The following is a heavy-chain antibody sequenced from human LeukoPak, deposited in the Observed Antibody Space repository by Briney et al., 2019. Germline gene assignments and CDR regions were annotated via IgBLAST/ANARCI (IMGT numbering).Heavy chain of an antibody. CDR1: GFTFSSYG. V-gene: IGHV3-30*03. CDR3: ARGWACSSTSCPRAGFAHYYYYGMDV. J-gene: IGHJ6*02. D-gene: IGHD2-2*01. Sequence: PGGSLRLSCAASGFTFSSYGMHWVRQAPGKGLEWVAVISYDGSNKYYADSVKGRFTISRDNSKNTLYLQMNSLRAEDTAVYYCARGWACSSTSCPRAGFAHYYYYGMDVWGQGTTVTVSS. CDR2: ISYDGSNK.